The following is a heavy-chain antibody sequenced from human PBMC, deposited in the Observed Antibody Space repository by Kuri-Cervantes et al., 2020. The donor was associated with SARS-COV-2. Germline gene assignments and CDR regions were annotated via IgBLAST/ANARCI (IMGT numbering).Heavy chain of an antibody. V-gene: IGHV1-46*01. Sequence: ASVKVSSKAFGYTFTSYYMHWVRQAPGQGLEWMGIINPSGGSTSYAQKFQGRVTMTRDTSTSTVYMELSSLRSEDTAVYYCASPRHYDILTEDYYGMDVWGQGTTVTVSS. CDR2: INPSGGST. CDR1: GYTFTSYY. CDR3: ASPRHYDILTEDYYGMDV. D-gene: IGHD3-9*01. J-gene: IGHJ6*02.